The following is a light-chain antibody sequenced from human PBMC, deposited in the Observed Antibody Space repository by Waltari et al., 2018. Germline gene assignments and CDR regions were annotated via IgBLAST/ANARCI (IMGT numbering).Light chain of an antibody. CDR3: QSYDTSLSVV. CDR2: GSP. J-gene: IGLJ3*02. CDR1: GSNIGAGYD. Sequence: QSVLTQPPSVSGAPGQRVTISCTGSGSNIGAGYDVHWYQQLPRAAPKLLIYGSPSRPLGCPDRFFCSTAGTSASLAITGLQAEDEADYYCQSYDTSLSVVFGGGTKLTVV. V-gene: IGLV1-40*01.